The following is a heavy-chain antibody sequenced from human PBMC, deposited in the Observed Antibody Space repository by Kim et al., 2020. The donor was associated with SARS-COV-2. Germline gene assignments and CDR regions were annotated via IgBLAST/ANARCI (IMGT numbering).Heavy chain of an antibody. J-gene: IGHJ6*02. Sequence: GGSLRLSCAASGFTFSSFGMHWVRQAPGKGLEWVAGIYYDGSNKIYADSVKGRFTISRDNSENTLYLQMNSLRAEDTALYYCARDGSMTSTGMGVWGQGTMVSVSS. CDR2: IYYDGSNK. CDR3: ARDGSMTSTGMGV. CDR1: GFTFSSFG. V-gene: IGHV3-33*01. D-gene: IGHD3-22*01.